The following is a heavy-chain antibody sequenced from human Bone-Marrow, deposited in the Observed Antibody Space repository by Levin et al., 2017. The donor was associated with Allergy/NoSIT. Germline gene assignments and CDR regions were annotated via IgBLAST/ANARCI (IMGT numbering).Heavy chain of an antibody. CDR1: GDSISGDDYF. J-gene: IGHJ6*02. Sequence: PSETLSLTCTVSGDSISGDDYFWSWIRQPPGKGLEWIGYIYYIGSTHYNPSLKSRVTISVDTSKNQFSLKLSSVTAADTAVYYCARDSVVATIGYYYYGMDVWGQGTTVTVSS. V-gene: IGHV4-30-4*01. CDR2: IYYIGST. CDR3: ARDSVVATIGYYYYGMDV. D-gene: IGHD5-12*01.